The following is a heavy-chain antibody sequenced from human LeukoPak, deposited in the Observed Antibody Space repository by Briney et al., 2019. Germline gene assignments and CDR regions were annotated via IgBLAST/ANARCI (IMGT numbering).Heavy chain of an antibody. CDR2: IYNDGST. CDR3: AQQLGYCSDGTCYFTY. Sequence: GGSLRLSCVASGFTVSSNCMSWVRQAPGKGLEWVSIIYNDGSTFYSDSGKGRFTISRDNSKNTLYLQMNSLSAEDTAVYYCAQQLGYCSDGTCYFTYWGQGTLVTVSS. V-gene: IGHV3-53*01. D-gene: IGHD2-15*01. J-gene: IGHJ4*02. CDR1: GFTVSSNC.